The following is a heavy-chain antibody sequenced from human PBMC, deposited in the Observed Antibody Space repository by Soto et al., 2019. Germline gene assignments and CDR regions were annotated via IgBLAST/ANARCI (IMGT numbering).Heavy chain of an antibody. Sequence: GSGPTLVNPTQTLTLTCTFSGFSLSTSGVGVGWIRQPPGKALEWLALIYWDDDKRYTPSLQSRLTITKDTSKNQVVLSMTSLDPVDTATYYCAHMVTAAPFDYWGQGTLVTVS. CDR2: IYWDDDK. D-gene: IGHD2-21*02. V-gene: IGHV2-5*02. CDR1: GFSLSTSGVG. CDR3: AHMVTAAPFDY. J-gene: IGHJ4*02.